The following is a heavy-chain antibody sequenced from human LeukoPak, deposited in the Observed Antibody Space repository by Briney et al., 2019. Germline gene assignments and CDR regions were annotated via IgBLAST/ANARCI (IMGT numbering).Heavy chain of an antibody. J-gene: IGHJ4*02. CDR2: MSGSGGST. D-gene: IGHD6-19*01. V-gene: IGHV3-23*01. CDR3: AKAGSSGWNNGIDY. CDR1: GVTFSSDA. Sequence: GGSLRLSCAASGVTFSSDAMTWVRQAPGKGQDLVSAMSGSGGSTYYANSVKGRFSISRDNSKNPLYLQMNSLRAEDTAVYYCAKAGSSGWNNGIDYWGQGTLVTVSS.